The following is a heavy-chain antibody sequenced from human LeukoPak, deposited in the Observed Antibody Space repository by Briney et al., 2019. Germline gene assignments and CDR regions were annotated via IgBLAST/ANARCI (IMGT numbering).Heavy chain of an antibody. Sequence: SETLSLTCTVSGGSISSYYWSWIRQPPGKGLEWIGYIYYSGSTNYSPSLKSRVTISVDTSKNQFSLKLSSVTAADTAVYYCARAALYYDFWSGYWFDPWGQGTLVTVSS. CDR1: GGSISSYY. D-gene: IGHD3-3*01. V-gene: IGHV4-59*01. CDR2: IYYSGST. CDR3: ARAALYYDFWSGYWFDP. J-gene: IGHJ5*02.